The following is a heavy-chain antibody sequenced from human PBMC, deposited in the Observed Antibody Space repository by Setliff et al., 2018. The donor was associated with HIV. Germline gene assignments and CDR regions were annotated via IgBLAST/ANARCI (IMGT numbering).Heavy chain of an antibody. V-gene: IGHV4-38-2*02. D-gene: IGHD2-21*02. CDR2: IYHSGNT. Sequence: SETLSLTCTVSGDSISSDFYWGWIRQPPGKGLEWIGSIYHSGNTYYMPSLWSRVTISVDMSKNQFSLNLNSVTAADTAVYYCARGQGCGGGCHYAFEMWGQGTMVTVS. CDR3: ARGQGCGGGCHYAFEM. J-gene: IGHJ3*02. CDR1: GDSISSDFY.